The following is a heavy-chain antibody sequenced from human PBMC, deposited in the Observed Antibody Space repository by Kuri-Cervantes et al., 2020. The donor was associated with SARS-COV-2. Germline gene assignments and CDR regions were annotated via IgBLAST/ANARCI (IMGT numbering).Heavy chain of an antibody. CDR1: GGTFSSYA. CDR2: IIPIFGTA. J-gene: IGHJ3*02. CDR3: ARDGGLIMTRDLQNDAFDI. V-gene: IGHV1-69*13. D-gene: IGHD3-16*02. Sequence: SVKVSCKASGGTFSSYAISWVRQAPGQGLEWMGGIIPIFGTANYAQKFQGRVTITADESTSTAYMELSGLRSEDTAVYYCARDGGLIMTRDLQNDAFDIWGQGTMVTVSS.